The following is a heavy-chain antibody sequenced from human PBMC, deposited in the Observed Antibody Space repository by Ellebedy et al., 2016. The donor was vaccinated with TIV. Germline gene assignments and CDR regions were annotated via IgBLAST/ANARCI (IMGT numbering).Heavy chain of an antibody. J-gene: IGHJ3*02. CDR1: GYSFTSYW. CDR3: ARQHEYGDYSFGI. Sequence: KVSXXGSGYSFTSYWIGWVRQVPGKGLEWMGIIYPGDSDTRNSPSFQGQVTISADKSISTAYLQWSSLKASDTAMYYCARQHEYGDYSFGIWGQGTMVTVSS. V-gene: IGHV5-51*01. CDR2: IYPGDSDT. D-gene: IGHD4-17*01.